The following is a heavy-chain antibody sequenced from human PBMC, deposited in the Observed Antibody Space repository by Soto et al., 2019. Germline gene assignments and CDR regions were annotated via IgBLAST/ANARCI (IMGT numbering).Heavy chain of an antibody. CDR3: ATIVGANDY. D-gene: IGHD1-26*01. Sequence: SETLSLTCTVSRASIYTYSWTWIRQPAGKGLQWIGHIYSSGSANYSPSLKSRVSMSVDSSKNQISLKLSSVTAADTAVYYCATIVGANDYWGQGALVTVSS. J-gene: IGHJ4*02. CDR2: IYSSGSA. CDR1: RASIYTYS. V-gene: IGHV4-4*07.